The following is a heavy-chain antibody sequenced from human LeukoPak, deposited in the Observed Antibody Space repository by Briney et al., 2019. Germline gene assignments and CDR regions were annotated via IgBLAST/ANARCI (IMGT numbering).Heavy chain of an antibody. V-gene: IGHV1-69*05. CDR1: RYTFTSYG. CDR2: IIPIFGTA. Sequence: GASVTVSCKASRYTFTSYGISWVRQAPGQGLEWMGRIIPIFGTANYAQKFQGRVTITTDESTSTAYMELSSLRSEDTAVYYCARGGYDIVVVPAGAFDIWGQGTMVTVSS. J-gene: IGHJ3*02. CDR3: ARGGYDIVVVPAGAFDI. D-gene: IGHD2-15*01.